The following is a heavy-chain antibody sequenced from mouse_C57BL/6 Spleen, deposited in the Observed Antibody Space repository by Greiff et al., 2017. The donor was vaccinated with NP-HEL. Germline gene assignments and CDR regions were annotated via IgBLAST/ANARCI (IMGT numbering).Heavy chain of an antibody. V-gene: IGHV1-82*01. J-gene: IGHJ3*01. CDR1: GYAFSSSW. CDR3: APYYYGSPY. D-gene: IGHD1-1*01. Sequence: VMLVESGPELVKPGASVKISCKASGYAFSSSWMNWVKQRPGKGLEWIGRIYPGDGDTNYNGKFKGKATLTADKSSSTAYMQLSSLTSEDSAVYFCAPYYYGSPYWGQGTLVTVSA. CDR2: IYPGDGDT.